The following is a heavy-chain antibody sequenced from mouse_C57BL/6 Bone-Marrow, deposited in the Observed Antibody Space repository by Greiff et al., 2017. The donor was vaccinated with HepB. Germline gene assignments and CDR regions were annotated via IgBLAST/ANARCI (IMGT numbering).Heavy chain of an antibody. CDR2: IHPSDSDT. J-gene: IGHJ4*01. CDR1: GYTFTSYW. CDR3: AIPITTVVAHYYAMDY. V-gene: IGHV1-74*01. D-gene: IGHD1-1*01. Sequence: VQLQQPGAELVKPGASVKVSCKASGYTFTSYWMHWVKQRPGQGLEWIGRIHPSDSDTNYNQKFKGKATLTVDKSSSTADMQLSSLTSEDSAVYYCAIPITTVVAHYYAMDYWGQGTSVTVSS.